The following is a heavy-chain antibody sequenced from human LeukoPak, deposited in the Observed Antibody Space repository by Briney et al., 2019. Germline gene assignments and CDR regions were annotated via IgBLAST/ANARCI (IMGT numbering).Heavy chain of an antibody. CDR2: FDPEDGET. CDR3: ATPYCSGGSCYLVGAFDI. J-gene: IGHJ3*02. Sequence: ASVKVSCKVSGYTLTELSMHWVRQAPGKGLEWMGGFDPEDGETIYVQKFQGRVTMTEDTSTDTAYMELSSLRSEDTAVYYCATPYCSGGSCYLVGAFDIWGQGTMVTVSS. D-gene: IGHD2-15*01. V-gene: IGHV1-24*01. CDR1: GYTLTELS.